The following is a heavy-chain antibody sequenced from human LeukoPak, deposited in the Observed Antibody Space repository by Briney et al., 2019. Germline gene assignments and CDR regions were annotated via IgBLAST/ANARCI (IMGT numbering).Heavy chain of an antibody. Sequence: AETLSLTCAVYGGTFSGYYWSWLRQPPGKGLEWIGGINHSGSTNYNPSLKSRVTISVDTSKNQFSLKLSSVTAADTAVYYCARSTVTTNDYWGQGTLVTVSS. CDR3: ARSTVTTNDY. D-gene: IGHD4-17*01. CDR1: GGTFSGYY. V-gene: IGHV4-34*01. J-gene: IGHJ4*02. CDR2: INHSGST.